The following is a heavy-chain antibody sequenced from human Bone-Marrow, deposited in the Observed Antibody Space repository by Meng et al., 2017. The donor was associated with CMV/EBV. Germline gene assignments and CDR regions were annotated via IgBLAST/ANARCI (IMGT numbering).Heavy chain of an antibody. V-gene: IGHV3-7*01. Sequence: GESLKISCAASGFTFSSYWMSWVRQAPGKGLEWVANIKQDGSEKYYVDSVKGRFTISRDNSKNTLYLQINSLRSEDTAVYYCARPRGGSYCYWVYFDYWGQGTLVTVSS. CDR2: IKQDGSEK. D-gene: IGHD2-21*02. CDR3: ARPRGGSYCYWVYFDY. J-gene: IGHJ4*02. CDR1: GFTFSSYW.